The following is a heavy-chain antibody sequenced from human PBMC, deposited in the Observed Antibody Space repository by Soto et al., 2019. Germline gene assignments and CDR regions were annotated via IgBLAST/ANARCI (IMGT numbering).Heavy chain of an antibody. Sequence: PVASQTSSCRDSGYSFISYWISLVRPMPGKGLEWMGRIDPSDSYTNYSPSFQGHVTISADKSISTAYLQWSSLKASDTAIYYCATHSSPDYYKYGMDVWGQGNKVNFSS. CDR1: GYSFISYW. V-gene: IGHV5-10-1*01. D-gene: IGHD6-19*01. J-gene: IGHJ6*02. CDR2: IDPSDSYT. CDR3: ATHSSPDYYKYGMDV.